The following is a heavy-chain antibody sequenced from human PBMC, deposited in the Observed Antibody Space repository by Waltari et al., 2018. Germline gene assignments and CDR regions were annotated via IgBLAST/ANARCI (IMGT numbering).Heavy chain of an antibody. Sequence: QVQLVQSGAEVKKPGASVKVSCKASGYTFTSYDINWVRQATGQGLEWMGWINAGNGNTKYSQKFQGRVTITRDTSASTAYMELSSLRSEDTAVYYCARDLPGPDAFDIWGQGTMVTVSS. CDR2: INAGNGNT. V-gene: IGHV1-3*01. CDR3: ARDLPGPDAFDI. CDR1: GYTFTSYD. J-gene: IGHJ3*02.